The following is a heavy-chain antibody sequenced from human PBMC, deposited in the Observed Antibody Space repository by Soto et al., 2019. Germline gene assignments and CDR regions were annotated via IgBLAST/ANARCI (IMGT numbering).Heavy chain of an antibody. J-gene: IGHJ4*02. V-gene: IGHV3-30*18. Sequence: QVQLVESGGGVVQPGRSLRLSCATSGFTFSNYGIHWVRQAPGKGLEWVAVISYDGSNKYYADSVKGRFTISRDNSKNTVYLQINSLRAEDTAVYYCAKERIELWSAFDYWGQGILVTVSS. CDR3: AKERIELWSAFDY. CDR1: GFTFSNYG. CDR2: ISYDGSNK. D-gene: IGHD5-18*01.